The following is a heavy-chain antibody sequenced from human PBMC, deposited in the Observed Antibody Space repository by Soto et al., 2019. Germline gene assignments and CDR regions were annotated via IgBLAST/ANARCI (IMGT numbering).Heavy chain of an antibody. CDR1: GFTFSSYG. D-gene: IGHD2-8*01. CDR2: IWYDGSNK. CDR3: ARGQYGLILPRRNGYGMDV. J-gene: IGHJ6*02. V-gene: IGHV3-33*01. Sequence: QVQLVESGGGVVQPGRSLRLSCAASGFTFSSYGMHWVRQAPGKGLEWVAVIWYDGSNKYYADSVKGRFTISRDNSKNTLYLQMNSLRAEDTAVYYCARGQYGLILPRRNGYGMDVWGQGTTVTVSS.